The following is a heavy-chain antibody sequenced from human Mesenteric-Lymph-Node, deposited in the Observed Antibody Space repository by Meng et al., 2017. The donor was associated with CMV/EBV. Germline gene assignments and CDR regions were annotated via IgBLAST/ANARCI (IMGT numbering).Heavy chain of an antibody. D-gene: IGHD4-23*01. Sequence: SGFPFTRYSFTWVRQAPGQGLEWMGWISAYNGNTNYAQNVQGRLTMTTDTSTRTAYMELRSLRSDDTAVYYCARLNGGNSGDWFDPWGQGTLVTVSS. J-gene: IGHJ5*02. CDR1: GFPFTRYS. CDR2: ISAYNGNT. V-gene: IGHV1-18*01. CDR3: ARLNGGNSGDWFDP.